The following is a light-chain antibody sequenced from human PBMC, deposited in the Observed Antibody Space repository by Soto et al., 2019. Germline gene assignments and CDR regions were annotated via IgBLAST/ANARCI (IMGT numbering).Light chain of an antibody. CDR2: LNSDGSH. Sequence: QAVVTQSPSASASLGASVKLTCTLSSGHSSYAIAWHQQQPEKGPRYLMKLNSDGSHSKVDGIPDRFSGSSSGAERYLTISSLQSEDEADYYCQTWGRGILYDGGTKVTVL. CDR3: QTWGRGIL. CDR1: SGHSSYA. J-gene: IGLJ2*01. V-gene: IGLV4-69*01.